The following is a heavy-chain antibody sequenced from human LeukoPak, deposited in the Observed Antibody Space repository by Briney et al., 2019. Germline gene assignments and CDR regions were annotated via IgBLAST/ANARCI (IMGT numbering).Heavy chain of an antibody. Sequence: ASVKVSCKASVYTFTGYYMHWVLQAPGQGLEWMGWINPNSGGTNYAQKFQGRVTMTRDTAISTAYMELSRLRSDDTAVYYCARDSFNYYDSSGYYRENWFDPWGQGTLVTVSS. D-gene: IGHD3-22*01. CDR1: VYTFTGYY. J-gene: IGHJ5*02. V-gene: IGHV1-2*02. CDR2: INPNSGGT. CDR3: ARDSFNYYDSSGYYRENWFDP.